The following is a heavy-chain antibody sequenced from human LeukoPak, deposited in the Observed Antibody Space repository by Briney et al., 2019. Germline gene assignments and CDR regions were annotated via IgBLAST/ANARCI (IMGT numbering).Heavy chain of an antibody. CDR1: GGSISSGGYS. CDR2: IYHSGST. J-gene: IGHJ6*02. V-gene: IGHV4-30-2*01. CDR3: ARESNYGMDV. Sequence: SQTLSLTCAVSGGSISSGGYSWSWIRQPPGKGLEWIGYIYHSGSTYYNPSLKSRVTISADRSKNQFSLKLSSVTATDTAVYYCARESNYGMDVWGQGTTVTVSS.